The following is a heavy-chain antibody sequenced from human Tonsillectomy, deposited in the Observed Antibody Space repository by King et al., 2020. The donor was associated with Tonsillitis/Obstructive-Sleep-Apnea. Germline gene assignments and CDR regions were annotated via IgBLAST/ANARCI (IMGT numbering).Heavy chain of an antibody. Sequence: VQLVESGSELKKPGASVKVSCTASGYTFTNYAINWVRQAPGQGLEWMGWINTNTGNPTYAQGFTGRFVFSLDTSVSTAFLQISSLKAEDSAVYYCARERCSSTSCLYWYFDLWGRGTLVTVSS. V-gene: IGHV7-4-1*02. J-gene: IGHJ2*01. CDR3: ARERCSSTSCLYWYFDL. CDR1: GYTFTNYA. D-gene: IGHD2-2*01. CDR2: INTNTGNP.